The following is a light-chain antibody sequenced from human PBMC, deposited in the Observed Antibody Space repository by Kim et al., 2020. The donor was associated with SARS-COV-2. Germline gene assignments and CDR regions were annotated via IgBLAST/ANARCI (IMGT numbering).Light chain of an antibody. J-gene: IGLJ3*02. V-gene: IGLV3-1*01. CDR2: QDS. CDR1: KLGDKY. CDR3: QAWDSQSWV. Sequence: SYELTQPPSVSVSPGQTASITCSGDKLGDKYACWYQQKPGQSPVLVIYQDSKRPSGIPERFSGSNSGNTATLTISGTQAMDEADYYCQAWDSQSWVFGGGTKLTVL.